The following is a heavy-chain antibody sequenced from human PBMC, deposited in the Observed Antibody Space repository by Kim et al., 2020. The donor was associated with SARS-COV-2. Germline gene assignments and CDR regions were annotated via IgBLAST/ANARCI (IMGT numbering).Heavy chain of an antibody. V-gene: IGHV4-34*01. CDR3: ARGSSWYERYDY. J-gene: IGHJ4*02. Sequence: NYHPSLQSRVTISGDTSKNQFSLKLSSVTAADTAVYYCARGSSWYERYDYWGQGTLVTVSS. D-gene: IGHD6-13*01.